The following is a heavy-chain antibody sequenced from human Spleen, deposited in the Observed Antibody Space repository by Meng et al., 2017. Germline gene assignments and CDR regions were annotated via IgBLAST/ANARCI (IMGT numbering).Heavy chain of an antibody. Sequence: VQLVQSGAEVKKPGASVKVSCKASGYTFTSYDINWVRQATGQGLEWMGYMRPNSDNTDYAQKFQGRITMTTNTSISTAYMELSSLTSEDTAVYYCAREGLDPWGQGTLVTVSS. CDR2: MRPNSDNT. J-gene: IGHJ5*02. CDR3: AREGLDP. V-gene: IGHV1-8*01. CDR1: GYTFTSYD.